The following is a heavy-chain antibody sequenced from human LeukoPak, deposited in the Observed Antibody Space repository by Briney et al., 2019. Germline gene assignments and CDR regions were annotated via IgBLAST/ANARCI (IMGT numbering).Heavy chain of an antibody. CDR3: ARGFRSYYDILIELDY. CDR2: MNPNSGNT. Sequence: ASVKVSCKASGYTFTSYDINWVRQATGQGLEWMGWMNPNSGNTGYAQKFQGRVTMTRNTSISTAYMELSSLRSEDTAVYYCARGFRSYYDILIELDYWGQGTLVTVSS. CDR1: GYTFTSYD. D-gene: IGHD3-9*01. V-gene: IGHV1-8*01. J-gene: IGHJ4*02.